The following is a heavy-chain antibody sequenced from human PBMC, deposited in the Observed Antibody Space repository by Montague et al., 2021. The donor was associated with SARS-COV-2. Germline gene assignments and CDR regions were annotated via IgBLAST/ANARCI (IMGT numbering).Heavy chain of an antibody. D-gene: IGHD5-24*01. V-gene: IGHV4-59*08. CDR2: IYYSGST. Sequence: SETLSLTCTVSGVSISSYYWTWTWQPPGKGLEWIGIIYYSGSTNYNSSLKSRVTISVDTSKNQFPLKLSSVTAAATAVYYCVSSVGLIEMSATDFDYWGQGTLVTVSS. J-gene: IGHJ4*02. CDR1: GVSISSYY. CDR3: VSSVGLIEMSATDFDY.